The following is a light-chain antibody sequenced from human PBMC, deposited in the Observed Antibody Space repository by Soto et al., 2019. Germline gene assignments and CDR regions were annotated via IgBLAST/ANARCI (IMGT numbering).Light chain of an antibody. J-gene: IGKJ4*02. CDR2: AAS. CDR1: QSVSSY. Sequence: VMTQSPATLSLFPGERATLSCRASQSVSSYIAWYQQKPGQAPRLLMYAASNRATGIPARFSGSGFGTEFTLTIGSLEPDYFAVYYCQHRSKFGGGTKVEIK. CDR3: QHRSK. V-gene: IGKV3-11*01.